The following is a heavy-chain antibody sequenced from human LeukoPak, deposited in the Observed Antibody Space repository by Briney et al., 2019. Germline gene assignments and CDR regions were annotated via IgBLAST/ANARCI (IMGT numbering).Heavy chain of an antibody. CDR1: GFTFSSYS. Sequence: GGSLRLSCAASGFTFSSYSMNWVRQAPGKGLEWVSSISSSSSYIYYADSVKGRFTISRDNAKNSLYLQMNSLRAEDTAVYYCARVHSSSWSAIEDYWGQGTLVTVSS. CDR2: ISSSSSYI. CDR3: ARVHSSSWSAIEDY. V-gene: IGHV3-21*01. D-gene: IGHD6-13*01. J-gene: IGHJ4*02.